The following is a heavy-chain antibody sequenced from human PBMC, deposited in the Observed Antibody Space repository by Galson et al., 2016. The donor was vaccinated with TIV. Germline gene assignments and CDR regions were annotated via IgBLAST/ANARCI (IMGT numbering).Heavy chain of an antibody. CDR1: GYTFTGFY. CDR3: ARIGFWSGWS. J-gene: IGHJ5*02. Sequence: SVKVSCKASGYTFTGFYMYWVRQAPGQGLEWMGWINPDSGGTNYAQKFQGRVSMTRDKSISTAYMALSSLRSDDTAVYYCARIGFWSGWSWGQGTLVTVSS. CDR2: INPDSGGT. V-gene: IGHV1-2*02. D-gene: IGHD3-3*01.